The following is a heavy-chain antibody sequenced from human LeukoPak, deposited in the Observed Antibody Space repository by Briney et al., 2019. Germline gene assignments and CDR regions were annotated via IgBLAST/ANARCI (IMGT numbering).Heavy chain of an antibody. D-gene: IGHD3-22*01. Sequence: ASVKVSCKASGYTFTSYAMNWVRQATGQGLEWMGWINTNTGNPTYAQGFTGRFVFSLDTSVSTAYLQISSLKAEDTAVYYCARSAMRYDSSGFDYWGQGTLVTVSS. CDR2: INTNTGNP. V-gene: IGHV7-4-1*02. J-gene: IGHJ4*02. CDR3: ARSAMRYDSSGFDY. CDR1: GYTFTSYA.